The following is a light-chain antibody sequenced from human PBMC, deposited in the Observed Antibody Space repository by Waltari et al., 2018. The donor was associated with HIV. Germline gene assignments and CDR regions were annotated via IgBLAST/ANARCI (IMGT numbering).Light chain of an antibody. J-gene: IGLJ1*01. Sequence: QSALTQPRSVSGSPGQSVTISCTGTSSDVGGYNNVPWYQQHPGKAPKVRIYDVSKRPSGVPDRFSGSKSGNTASLTISGLQAEDEADYYCCSYAGSYTYVFGTGTKVTVL. CDR3: CSYAGSYTYV. CDR1: SSDVGGYNN. CDR2: DVS. V-gene: IGLV2-11*01.